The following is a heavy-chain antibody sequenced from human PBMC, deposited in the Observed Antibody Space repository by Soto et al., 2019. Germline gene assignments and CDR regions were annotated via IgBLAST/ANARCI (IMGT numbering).Heavy chain of an antibody. Sequence: SGKASCEAPGGTVNSYTISWVRQAPGQGLEWMGRIIPILGIANYAQKFQGRVTITADKSTSTAYMELSSLRSEDTAVYYCARSGVAAAGTTFSDYWGRG. V-gene: IGHV1-69*02. CDR2: IIPILGIA. J-gene: IGHJ4*02. CDR1: GGTVNSYT. D-gene: IGHD6-13*01. CDR3: ARSGVAAAGTTFSDY.